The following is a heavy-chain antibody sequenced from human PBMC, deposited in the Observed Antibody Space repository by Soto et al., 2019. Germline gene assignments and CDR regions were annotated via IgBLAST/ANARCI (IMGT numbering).Heavy chain of an antibody. D-gene: IGHD5-18*01. V-gene: IGHV1-2*04. Sequence: AASVKVSCKASGYTFTGYYMHWVRQAPGQGLEWMGWINPNSGGTNYAQKFQGWVTMTRDTSISTAYMELSRLRSDDTAVYYCARSLPLGYRHLIDPWGQGTLVTVSS. CDR1: GYTFTGYY. CDR2: INPNSGGT. CDR3: ARSLPLGYRHLIDP. J-gene: IGHJ5*02.